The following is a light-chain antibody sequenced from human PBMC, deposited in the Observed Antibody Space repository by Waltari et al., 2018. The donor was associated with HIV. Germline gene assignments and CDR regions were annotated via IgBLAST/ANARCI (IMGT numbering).Light chain of an antibody. CDR1: TWPLPRSHS. V-gene: IGLV7-46*01. J-gene: IGLJ2*01. CDR2: DTS. CDR3: LLSFSGVRA. Sequence: AVVSREPSLSVSPGGTVTLPSDSSTWPLPRSHSASWFQPKPGQPPRALVFDTSNKHPWTPARFAGSLLGGKAALTLSGAQPEDEAEYYCLLSFSGVRAFGGGTKLTVL.